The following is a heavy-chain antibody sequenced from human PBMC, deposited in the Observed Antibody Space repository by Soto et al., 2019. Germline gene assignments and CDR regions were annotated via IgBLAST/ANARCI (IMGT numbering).Heavy chain of an antibody. J-gene: IGHJ4*02. D-gene: IGHD3-3*01. CDR1: GYTFTSYD. Sequence: QVQLVQSGAEVKKPGASVKVSCKASGYTFTSYDINWVRQATGQGLEWMGWMNPNSGNTGYAQKFQGRVTMTRNTSISTAYMGLSSLRSEDTAVYYCATRVGYYDFWSGYYGPVLYWGQGTLVTVSS. CDR3: ATRVGYYDFWSGYYGPVLY. CDR2: MNPNSGNT. V-gene: IGHV1-8*01.